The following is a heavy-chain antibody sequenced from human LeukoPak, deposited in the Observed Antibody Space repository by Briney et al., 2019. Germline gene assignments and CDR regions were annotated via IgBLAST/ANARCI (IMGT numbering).Heavy chain of an antibody. V-gene: IGHV4-59*01. Sequence: SSETLSLTCTVSGGSISSYYWSWIRQPPGKGLEWIGYIYYSASTNYNPSLKSRVTISVDTSKNQFSLKLSSVTAADTAVYYCARARWGVKGYYYGMDVWGQGTTVTVSS. CDR3: ARARWGVKGYYYGMDV. CDR2: IYYSAST. J-gene: IGHJ6*02. CDR1: GGSISSYY. D-gene: IGHD3-10*01.